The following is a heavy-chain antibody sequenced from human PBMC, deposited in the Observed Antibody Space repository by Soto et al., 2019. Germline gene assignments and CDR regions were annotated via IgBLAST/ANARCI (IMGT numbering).Heavy chain of an antibody. CDR2: VRQDGSDI. D-gene: IGHD1-26*01. CDR1: AFIFPGLG. J-gene: IGHJ4*02. CDR3: ARDGVGGTAYFGYFDY. V-gene: IGHV3-33*01. Sequence: QVQLVESGGGVVQPGRSLRLSCAASAFIFPGLGMHWVRRRPGKGLEGVAVVRQDGSDIHYEDSVKGRFIMSRDNPKNTLYLQMNSLRAEDTAVYYCARDGVGGTAYFGYFDYWGQGTLVTVSS.